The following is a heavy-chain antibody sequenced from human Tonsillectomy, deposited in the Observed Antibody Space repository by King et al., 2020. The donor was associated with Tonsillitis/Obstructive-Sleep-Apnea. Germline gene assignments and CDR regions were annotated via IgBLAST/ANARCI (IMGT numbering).Heavy chain of an antibody. CDR3: ARSTIFGVVVTPLYFDY. Sequence: VQLQQWGAGLLKPSETLSLTCAVYGASFSGYYWSWIRQSPGKGLEWIGEINHGGSTNYNPSLKSRVTIPVDTSKNQFSLNLNSLTAADTAVYYCARSTIFGVVVTPLYFDYWGQGTLVTVSS. J-gene: IGHJ4*02. V-gene: IGHV4-34*01. CDR2: INHGGST. CDR1: GASFSGYY. D-gene: IGHD3-3*01.